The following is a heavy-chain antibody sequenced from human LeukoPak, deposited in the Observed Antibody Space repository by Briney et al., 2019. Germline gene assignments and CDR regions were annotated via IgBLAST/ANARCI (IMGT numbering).Heavy chain of an antibody. CDR2: IWYDGTNK. D-gene: IGHD1/OR15-1a*01. J-gene: IGHJ5*02. Sequence: GGSLRLSCVASGFTFSSYGMHWVRQAPGKGLEWVAVIWYDGTNKYYADSVKGRSTISRDNSKNTLYLQMNSLRAEDTAVYYCARDGTETAGPFDPWGQGTLVTVSS. CDR1: GFTFSSYG. V-gene: IGHV3-33*01. CDR3: ARDGTETAGPFDP.